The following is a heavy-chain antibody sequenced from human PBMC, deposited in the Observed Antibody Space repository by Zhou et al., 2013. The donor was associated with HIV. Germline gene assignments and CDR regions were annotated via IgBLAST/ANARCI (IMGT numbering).Heavy chain of an antibody. CDR2: ISGYNGNT. CDR3: ARDPGVVAATPFYYYGMDV. J-gene: IGHJ6*02. CDR1: GYTFTDYG. V-gene: IGHV1-18*01. Sequence: QVQLVQSGAEVKKPGASVEVSCKASGYTFTDYGITWVRQAPGQGLEWMGWISGYNGNTNYAQKLQGRVTMTTDTSTSTAYMELRSLRSDDTAVYYCARDPGVVAATPFYYYGMDVWGQGTTVTVSS. D-gene: IGHD2-15*01.